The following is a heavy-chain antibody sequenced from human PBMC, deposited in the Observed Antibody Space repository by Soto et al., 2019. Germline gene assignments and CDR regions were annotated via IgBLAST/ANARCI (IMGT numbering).Heavy chain of an antibody. CDR1: GDSVSSNHFY. CDR2: NYYDGNA. J-gene: IGHJ4*02. V-gene: IGHV4-61*01. CDR3: ATGQYYYGPHY. Sequence: PSETLSLTCSVSGDSVSSNHFYWSWIRQPPGKGLEWIGYNYYDGNAKYNPSLESRVSISLDTSKNQFSLKLTSMTAADTAVHFCATGQYYYGPHYWGQGTLVTVSS. D-gene: IGHD3-10*01.